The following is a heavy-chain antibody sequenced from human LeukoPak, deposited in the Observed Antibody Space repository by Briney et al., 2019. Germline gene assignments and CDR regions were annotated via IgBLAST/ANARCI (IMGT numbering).Heavy chain of an antibody. CDR3: ARETGYSSSWNDY. Sequence: SETLSLTCTVSRGSIISYYWSWIRQPAGKGLEWIGLIYNSGSTNYNPSLKSRVPMSVDTSKNQFSLKLSSVTAADTAVYYCARETGYSSSWNDYLGQGTLVTVSP. V-gene: IGHV4-4*07. J-gene: IGHJ4*02. CDR2: IYNSGST. D-gene: IGHD6-13*01. CDR1: RGSIISYY.